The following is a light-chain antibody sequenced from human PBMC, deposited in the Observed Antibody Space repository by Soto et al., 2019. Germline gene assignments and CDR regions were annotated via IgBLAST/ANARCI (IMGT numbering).Light chain of an antibody. CDR2: GAS. CDR1: QSISSN. CDR3: QQYNEWPPT. J-gene: IGKJ5*01. V-gene: IGKV3-15*01. Sequence: EIVMTQSPATLSVSPGEGATLSCRASQSISSNLAWYQQKHGHAPRLLIYGASTRATGIQARFSGSGSGTEVTLTISSLQSEDSAVYDCQQYNEWPPTFGQGKRLEI.